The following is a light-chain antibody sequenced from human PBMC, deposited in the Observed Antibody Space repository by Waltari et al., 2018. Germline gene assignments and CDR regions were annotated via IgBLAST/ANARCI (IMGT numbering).Light chain of an antibody. V-gene: IGKV3-20*01. CDR3: QKYERLPAT. J-gene: IGKJ1*01. CDR2: DAS. Sequence: DIVFTQSPGTLSLSPGDRATLSCRASQSVGRSLAWYQQKPGQAPRLLMYDASSRATGIPDRFSGSGSGTDFSLTISRLEPEDVAVYYCQKYERLPATFGQGTKVEIK. CDR1: QSVGRS.